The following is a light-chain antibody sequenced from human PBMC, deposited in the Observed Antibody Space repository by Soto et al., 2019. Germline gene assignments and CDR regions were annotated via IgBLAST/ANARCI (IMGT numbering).Light chain of an antibody. Sequence: DIQLTQSPSFLSASVGDRVTITCRASQDISSHLAWYQQKPGKAPKLLIYAASTLQSGVPSGFSGSVSGTEFTLTISSLQPEDFATYYCQQVKSYPLTFGGGTKVEIK. CDR3: QQVKSYPLT. CDR2: AAS. J-gene: IGKJ4*01. CDR1: QDISSH. V-gene: IGKV1-9*01.